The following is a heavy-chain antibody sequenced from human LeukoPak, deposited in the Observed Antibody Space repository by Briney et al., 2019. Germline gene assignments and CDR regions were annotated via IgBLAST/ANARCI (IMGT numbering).Heavy chain of an antibody. CDR1: GYSFTNYW. D-gene: IGHD6-19*01. CDR3: ARHPSYMSGWPLDY. J-gene: IGHJ4*02. CDR2: IYPGNSDT. V-gene: IGHV5-51*01. Sequence: GESLKISCKGSGYSFTNYWIGWVRQMPGKGLEWMGIIYPGNSDTRYSPSFQGQVTISADKSISTAYLQWSSVKASDTAMYYCARHPSYMSGWPLDYWGQGTLVTVSS.